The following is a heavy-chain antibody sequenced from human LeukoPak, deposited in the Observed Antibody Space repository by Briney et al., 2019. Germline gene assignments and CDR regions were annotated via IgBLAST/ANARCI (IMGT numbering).Heavy chain of an antibody. CDR1: GFSFTMYG. CDR3: AKGNDLDY. CDR2: ISTDGNNE. J-gene: IGHJ4*02. D-gene: IGHD3-10*01. Sequence: GRPQRLSCAASGFSFTMYGIHWVRQAPGKGLEWVAVISTDGNNEYYANSVKGRFTISRDNSKNTVYLQMTSLRTEDTAVYYCAKGNDLDYWGQGTLVTVSS. V-gene: IGHV3-30*18.